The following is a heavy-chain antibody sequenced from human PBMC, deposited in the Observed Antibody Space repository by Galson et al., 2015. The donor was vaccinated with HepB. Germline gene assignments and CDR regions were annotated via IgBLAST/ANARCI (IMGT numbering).Heavy chain of an antibody. CDR1: GFTFSSYS. Sequence: LRLSCAASGFTFSSYSMNWVRQAPGKGLEWVSYISSSSSTVYYADSVKGRFTISRDNAKNSLYLQMNSLRDEDTAVYYCAREEWFGETTRAIDYWGQGTLVTVSS. CDR3: AREEWFGETTRAIDY. CDR2: ISSSSSTV. J-gene: IGHJ4*02. D-gene: IGHD3-10*01. V-gene: IGHV3-48*02.